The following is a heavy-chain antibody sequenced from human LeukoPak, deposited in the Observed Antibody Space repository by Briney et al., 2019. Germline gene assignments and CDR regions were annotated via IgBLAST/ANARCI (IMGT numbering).Heavy chain of an antibody. CDR3: ARQLSGAH. J-gene: IGHJ4*02. V-gene: IGHV4-39*01. Sequence: SETLSLTCTVSGGSISSSSYYWGWIRQPPGKGLEWIGSIYYSGSTYYNPSLKSRVTISVDTSKNQFSLKLSSVTAADTAVYYCARQLSGAHWGQGTLVTVSS. CDR1: GGSISSSSYY. CDR2: IYYSGST. D-gene: IGHD7-27*01.